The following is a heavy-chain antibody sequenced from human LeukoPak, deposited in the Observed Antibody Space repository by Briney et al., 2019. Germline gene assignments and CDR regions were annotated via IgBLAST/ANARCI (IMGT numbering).Heavy chain of an antibody. J-gene: IGHJ3*02. CDR3: AKGPGAFDI. V-gene: IGHV3-9*01. D-gene: IGHD2-2*01. Sequence: GGSLRLSCAASGSTFDDYAMHWVRQAPGKGLEWVSGISWNSGSIGYADSVKGRFTISRDNAKNSLYLQMNSLRAEDTALYYCAKGPGAFDIWGQGTMVTVSS. CDR2: ISWNSGSI. CDR1: GSTFDDYA.